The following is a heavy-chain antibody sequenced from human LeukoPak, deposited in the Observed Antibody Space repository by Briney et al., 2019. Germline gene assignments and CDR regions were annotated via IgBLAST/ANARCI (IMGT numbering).Heavy chain of an antibody. CDR3: AKDPRRIYYYDSSGYYYGPFDY. CDR2: ISGSGGST. V-gene: IGHV3-23*01. D-gene: IGHD3-22*01. Sequence: QPGGSLRLSCAASGFSFSKYAMSWVRQAPGKGLEWVSAISGSGGSTYYADSVKGRFTISRDNSKNTLYLQMNSLRAEDTAVYYCAKDPRRIYYYDSSGYYYGPFDYWGQGTLATVSS. CDR1: GFSFSKYA. J-gene: IGHJ4*02.